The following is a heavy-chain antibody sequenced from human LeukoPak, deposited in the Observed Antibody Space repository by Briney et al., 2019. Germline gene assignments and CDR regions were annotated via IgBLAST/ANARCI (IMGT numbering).Heavy chain of an antibody. CDR2: MNPNSGNT. Sequence: ASVKVSCKASGYTFTSYDINWVRQATGQGLEWMGWMNPNSGNTGYARKFQGRVTITRNTSISTAYMELSSLRSEDTAVYYCARFHGDYDAFDIWGQGTMVTVSS. J-gene: IGHJ3*02. V-gene: IGHV1-8*03. CDR3: ARFHGDYDAFDI. CDR1: GYTFTSYD. D-gene: IGHD4-17*01.